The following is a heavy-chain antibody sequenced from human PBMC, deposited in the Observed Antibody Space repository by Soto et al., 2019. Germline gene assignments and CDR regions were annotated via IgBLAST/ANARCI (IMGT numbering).Heavy chain of an antibody. V-gene: IGHV4-39*01. CDR2: IYYSGST. CDR3: ARGYCTNGVCYTHDYYYYMDV. J-gene: IGHJ6*03. Sequence: SETLSLTCTVSGGSISSSSYYWGWIRQPPGKGLEWIGSIYYSGSTYYNPSLKSRVTISVDTSKNQFSLKLSSVTAADTAVYYCARGYCTNGVCYTHDYYYYMDVWGKGTTVTVSS. CDR1: GGSISSSSYY. D-gene: IGHD2-8*01.